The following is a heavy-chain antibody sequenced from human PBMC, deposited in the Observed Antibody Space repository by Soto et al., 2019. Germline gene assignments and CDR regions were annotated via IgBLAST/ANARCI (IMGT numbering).Heavy chain of an antibody. Sequence: SETLSLTSTVSGGSISSSSYYWGWIRQPPGKGLEWIGSIYYSGSTYYTPPLKSPVTISVDTSKNQFPLKLSSVTAADTAVYYCAQNQYDSRGYKFHDWFDPWAQGTLVTVSS. CDR2: IYYSGST. CDR3: AQNQYDSRGYKFHDWFDP. V-gene: IGHV4-39*01. J-gene: IGHJ5*02. D-gene: IGHD3-22*01. CDR1: GGSISSSSYY.